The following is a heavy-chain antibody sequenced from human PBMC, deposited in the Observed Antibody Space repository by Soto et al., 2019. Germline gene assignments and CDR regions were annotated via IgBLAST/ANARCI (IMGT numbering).Heavy chain of an antibody. D-gene: IGHD2-15*01. V-gene: IGHV3-21*01. CDR2: ISSSSSYI. Sequence: GGSLRLSCAASGFTFSIYSMNWVRQAPGKGLEWVSSISSSSSYIYYADSVKGRFTISRDNAKNSLYLQMNSLRAEDTAVYYCASSCSGGSCYGYYYGMDVWGQGTTVTVSS. CDR3: ASSCSGGSCYGYYYGMDV. J-gene: IGHJ6*02. CDR1: GFTFSIYS.